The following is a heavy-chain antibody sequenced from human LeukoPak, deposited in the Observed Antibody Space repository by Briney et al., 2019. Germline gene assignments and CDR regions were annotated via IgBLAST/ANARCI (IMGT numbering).Heavy chain of an antibody. CDR1: GFTFSEHY. Sequence: GGSLRLSCAASGFTFSEHYMDWARQAPGKGLEWVSAISGSGGSTYYADSVKGRFSISRDNSKNTLYLQMNSLRAEDTAVYYCANRESKKYEGWFDPWGQGTLVTVSS. J-gene: IGHJ5*02. CDR2: ISGSGGST. V-gene: IGHV3-23*01. CDR3: ANRESKKYEGWFDP. D-gene: IGHD2-8*01.